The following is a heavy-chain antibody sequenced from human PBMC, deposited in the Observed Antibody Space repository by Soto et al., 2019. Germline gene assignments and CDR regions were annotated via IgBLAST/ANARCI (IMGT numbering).Heavy chain of an antibody. D-gene: IGHD5-12*01. CDR1: GYTFTGYY. CDR2: INPNSGGT. J-gene: IGHJ5*02. V-gene: IGHV1-2*04. Sequence: ASVKVSCKASGYTFTGYYMHWVRQAPGQGLEWMGWINPNSGGTNYAQKFQGWVTMTRDTSISTAYMELSRLRSDDTAVYYCARGMATIHDWFDPWGQGTLVTVSS. CDR3: ARGMATIHDWFDP.